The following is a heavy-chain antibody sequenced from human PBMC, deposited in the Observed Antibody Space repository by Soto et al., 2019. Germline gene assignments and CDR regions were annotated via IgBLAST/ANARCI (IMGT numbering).Heavy chain of an antibody. V-gene: IGHV4-31*03. D-gene: IGHD3-22*01. CDR3: ARTPYESGGFYWEELDS. Sequence: SETLSLTCLVSGDSINSGGSHWTWVRHHPGAGLEWIGYIYDGKTTYYNPSLKGRATISVDASKKEFSLNLTSATAADTTVYYCARTPYESGGFYWEELDSWGQGILVTVSS. CDR1: GDSINSGGSH. CDR2: IYDGKTT. J-gene: IGHJ4*02.